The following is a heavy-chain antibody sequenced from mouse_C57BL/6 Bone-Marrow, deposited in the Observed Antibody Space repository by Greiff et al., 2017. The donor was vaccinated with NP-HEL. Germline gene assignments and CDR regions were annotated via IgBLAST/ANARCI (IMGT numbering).Heavy chain of an antibody. V-gene: IGHV1-62-2*01. Sequence: VQLQQSGAELVKPGASVKLSCKASGYTFTEYTIHWVKQRSGQGLEWIGWFYPGSGSIKYNEKFKDKATLTADKSSSTGHMELSRLTSEDSSVYFCARHESNGSSYVENWYFDVWGTGTTVTVSS. CDR2: FYPGSGSI. D-gene: IGHD1-1*01. CDR3: ARHESNGSSYVENWYFDV. CDR1: GYTFTEYT. J-gene: IGHJ1*03.